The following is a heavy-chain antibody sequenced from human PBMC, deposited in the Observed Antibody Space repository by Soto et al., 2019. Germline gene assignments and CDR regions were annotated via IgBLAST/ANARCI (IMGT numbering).Heavy chain of an antibody. CDR3: ARVQGVGGAMVHNY. CDR2: IYYSGST. Sequence: QVQLQESGPGLVKPSQTLSLTCTVSGGSISSGDYYWSWIRQPPGKGLEWLGYIYYSGSTYYDPSLKGRVIISVDASKDQFSRKLSSVTAADTAVYYWARVQGVGGAMVHNYWGQGTLGTVSS. V-gene: IGHV4-30-4*01. CDR1: GGSISSGDYY. D-gene: IGHD5-18*01. J-gene: IGHJ4*01.